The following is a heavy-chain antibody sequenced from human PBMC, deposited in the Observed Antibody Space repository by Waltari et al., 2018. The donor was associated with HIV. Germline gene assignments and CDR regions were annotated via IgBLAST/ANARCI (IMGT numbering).Heavy chain of an antibody. Sequence: EVQLVESGGGLVQHGGSLRLSCAASGFTFSSYWMSWVRQAPGKGLEWVANIKQDGSEKYYVDSVKGRFTISRDNAKNSLYLQMNSLRAEDTAVYYCARDLRAYYYDSSEDYWGQGTLVTVSS. D-gene: IGHD3-22*01. J-gene: IGHJ4*02. V-gene: IGHV3-7*01. CDR2: IKQDGSEK. CDR1: GFTFSSYW. CDR3: ARDLRAYYYDSSEDY.